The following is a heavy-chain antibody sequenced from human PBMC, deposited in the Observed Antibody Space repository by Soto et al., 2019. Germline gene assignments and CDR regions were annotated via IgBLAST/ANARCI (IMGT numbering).Heavy chain of an antibody. CDR3: ARSRTGLISVTET. J-gene: IGHJ5*02. CDR2: IPHSGSP. CDR1: GDSMRGDF. V-gene: IGHV4-59*03. Sequence: SETLSLTCTVSGDSMRGDFWSWIRQPPGKGLEWIGYIPHSGSPTYKPSLKSRVTISIDTSRNLLSLKVRSVTAADTAVYYCARSRTGLISVTETWGQGTPVTVSS. D-gene: IGHD2-21*02.